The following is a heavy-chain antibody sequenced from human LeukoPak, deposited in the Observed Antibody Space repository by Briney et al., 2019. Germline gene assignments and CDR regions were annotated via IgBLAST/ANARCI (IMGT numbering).Heavy chain of an antibody. CDR2: ISGSGGST. CDR3: AKDLSGWSSGFDY. D-gene: IGHD6-19*01. J-gene: IGHJ4*02. V-gene: IGHV3-23*01. CDR1: GFTFSSYA. Sequence: PGRSLRLSCAASGFTFSSYAMSWVRQAPGKGLEWVSAISGSGGSTYYADSVKGRFTISRDNSKNTLYLQMNSLRAEDTAVYYCAKDLSGWSSGFDYWGQGTLVTVSS.